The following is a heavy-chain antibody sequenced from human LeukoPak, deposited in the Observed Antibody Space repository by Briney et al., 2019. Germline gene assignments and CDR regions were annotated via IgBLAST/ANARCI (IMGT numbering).Heavy chain of an antibody. CDR1: GFTFNKYA. V-gene: IGHV3-23*01. CDR2: ITASGDST. D-gene: IGHD1-1*01. Sequence: GGSLRLSCASSGFTFNKYAMTWVRRDPGKGLEWVSSITASGDSTYCADSVKGRFTISRDNSKNTLYLQMSSLRAEDTAVYHCARDYPTSGIVTIFDYWGQGSLVTVSS. J-gene: IGHJ4*02. CDR3: ARDYPTSGIVTIFDY.